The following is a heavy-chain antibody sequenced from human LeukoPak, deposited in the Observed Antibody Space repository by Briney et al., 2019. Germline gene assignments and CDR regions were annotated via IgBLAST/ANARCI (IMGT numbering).Heavy chain of an antibody. CDR3: ASGSLGHYYDSSGYEY. CDR1: GFSLSSYG. D-gene: IGHD3-22*01. CDR2: IKFDGIQE. V-gene: IGHV3-33*05. J-gene: IGHJ4*02. Sequence: GRSLRLSCAASGFSLSSYGMNWVRQAPGKGLGWVGGIKFDGIQEFYADSVKGRFTVSKDTSKNTLHLQMDSLRAEDTAVYYCASGSLGHYYDSSGYEYWGQGTLVTVSS.